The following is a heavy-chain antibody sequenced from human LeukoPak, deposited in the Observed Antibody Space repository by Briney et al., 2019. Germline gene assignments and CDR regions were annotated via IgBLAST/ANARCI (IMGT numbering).Heavy chain of an antibody. CDR2: IIYSGGRT. V-gene: IGHV3-23*01. CDR1: GFTFSSYA. J-gene: IGHJ4*02. D-gene: IGHD3-16*02. CDR3: ARVIDGDYFDY. Sequence: GGSLRLSCAASGFTFSSYAMSWVRQAPGKGLEWFSIIYSGGRTYYADSVKGRFTISRDNSKNTLYFQMNSLRAEDTAVYYCARVIDGDYFDYWGQGTLVTVSS.